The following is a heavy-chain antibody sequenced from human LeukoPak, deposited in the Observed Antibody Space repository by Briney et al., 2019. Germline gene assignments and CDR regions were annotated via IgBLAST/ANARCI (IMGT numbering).Heavy chain of an antibody. J-gene: IGHJ5*02. CDR3: ARGVGSFDP. D-gene: IGHD1-26*01. CDR2: IYHSGST. V-gene: IGHV4-30-2*01. CDR1: GGSISSGGYS. Sequence: SQTLSLTCAVSGGSISSGGYSWSWIRQPPGKGLEWIGYIYHSGSTYYNPSLKSRVTISVDRSKNQFSLKLSSVTAADTAVYYCARGVGSFDPWGQGTLVTVSS.